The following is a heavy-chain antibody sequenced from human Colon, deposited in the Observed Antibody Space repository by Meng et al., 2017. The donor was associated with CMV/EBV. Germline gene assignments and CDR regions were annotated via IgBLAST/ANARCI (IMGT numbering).Heavy chain of an antibody. Sequence: GGSLRLSCTVSGYNVSPHAMNWVRQAPGKGLEWVSYISGGSTTVYYADSVKGRFTISRANAKNALYLQMNSPGAEDTAVYYCATKTPIVVVSDYGMDVWGQGTTVTVSS. J-gene: IGHJ6*02. CDR3: ATKTPIVVVSDYGMDV. V-gene: IGHV3-48*04. D-gene: IGHD3-22*01. CDR2: ISGGSTTV. CDR1: GYNVSPHA.